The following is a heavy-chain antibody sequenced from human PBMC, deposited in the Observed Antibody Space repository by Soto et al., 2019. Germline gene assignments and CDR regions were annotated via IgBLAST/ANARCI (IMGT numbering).Heavy chain of an antibody. CDR1: VFTFISYV. V-gene: IGHV3-23*01. CDR3: AKEMGDYYDSSGSWFDP. J-gene: IGHJ5*02. D-gene: IGHD3-22*01. CDR2: ISGSGDNT. Sequence: GWSLRLSCASSVFTFISYVMRWVRQAPGKGLEWVSGISGSGDNTYYADSVKGRFTISRDNSKNTLFLQMNSLRAEDTALYFCAKEMGDYYDSSGSWFDPWGQGTLVTAPQ.